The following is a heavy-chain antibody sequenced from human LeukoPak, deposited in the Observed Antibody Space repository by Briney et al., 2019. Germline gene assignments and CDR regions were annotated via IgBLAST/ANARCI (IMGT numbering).Heavy chain of an antibody. Sequence: PGGSQRLSCPASGFTFSSYGMHSVRQAPGKGLEWVAFLRYDGNNKYYAHSVKGRFTISRDNSKTTLYLQMNSLRGEDAAVYYCAKSQEVVVTASSTAIDYWGQGTLVTVSS. J-gene: IGHJ4*02. CDR1: GFTFSSYG. V-gene: IGHV3-30*02. CDR3: AKSQEVVVTASSTAIDY. CDR2: LRYDGNNK. D-gene: IGHD2-21*02.